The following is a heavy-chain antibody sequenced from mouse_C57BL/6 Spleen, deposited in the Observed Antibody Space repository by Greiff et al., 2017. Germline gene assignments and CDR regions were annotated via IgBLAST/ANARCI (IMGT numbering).Heavy chain of an antibody. CDR2: IDPSNGST. CDR1: GYTFTSYW. D-gene: IGHD2-5*01. V-gene: IGHV1-69*01. CDR3: ARYYSNYLCDY. J-gene: IGHJ2*02. Sequence: QVQLQQPGAELVMPGASVKMSCKASGYTFTSYWLHWVKQRPGQGLEWIGEIDPSNGSTNYTQKFKGKSTLTVDKSSRTASLPLSSLTSEDSAVCDSARYYSNYLCDYWGQGTFLTVSA.